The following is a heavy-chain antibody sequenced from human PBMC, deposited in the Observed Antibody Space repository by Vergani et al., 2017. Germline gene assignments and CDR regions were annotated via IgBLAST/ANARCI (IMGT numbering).Heavy chain of an antibody. Sequence: QVQLQQWGAGLLKPSETLSLTCAVYGGSFSGYYWSWIRQPPGKGLEWIGEINHSGSTNYNPSLKSRVTISVDTSKNQFSLKLSSVTAADTAVYYCARTGTTRYYYYMYVWGKGTTVTVSS. CDR1: GGSFSGYY. J-gene: IGHJ6*03. V-gene: IGHV4-34*01. CDR3: ARTGTTRYYYYMYV. D-gene: IGHD1-1*01. CDR2: INHSGST.